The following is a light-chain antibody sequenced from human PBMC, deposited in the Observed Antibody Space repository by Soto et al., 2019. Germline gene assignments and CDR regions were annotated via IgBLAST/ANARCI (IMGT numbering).Light chain of an antibody. V-gene: IGLV2-14*01. CDR2: DVS. CDR3: SSYTSSSTLYV. Sequence: QPVLTQPASVSGSPGQSITISCTGTSSDVGDYNYVSWYQQHPGKAPKLMIYDVSNRPSGVSDRFSGSKSGNTASLTISGLQAEDEADYYCSSYTSSSTLYVFGTGTQLTVL. J-gene: IGLJ1*01. CDR1: SSDVGDYNY.